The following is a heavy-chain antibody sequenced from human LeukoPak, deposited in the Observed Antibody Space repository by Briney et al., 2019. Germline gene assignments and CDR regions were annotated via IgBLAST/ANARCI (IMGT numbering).Heavy chain of an antibody. V-gene: IGHV4-59*01. D-gene: IGHD1-1*01. CDR1: GGSIRTYF. Sequence: PSETLSLTCSVSGGSIRTYFWTWIRQPPGKGLEWIGYIDYSGRTNYNSSLKSRVTISLDTSKNQFSLKLSSVTAADTAVYYCAREGKTGTKNWFDPWGQGTLVTVSS. CDR2: IDYSGRT. J-gene: IGHJ5*02. CDR3: AREGKTGTKNWFDP.